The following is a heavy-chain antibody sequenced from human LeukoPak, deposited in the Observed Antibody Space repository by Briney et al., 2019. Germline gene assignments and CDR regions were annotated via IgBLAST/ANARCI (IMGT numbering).Heavy chain of an antibody. V-gene: IGHV4-34*01. Sequence: SETLSLTCAVYGGSFSGYYWSWIRQPPGKGLEWIGEINHSGSTNYNPFLKSRVTISVDTSKNQFSLKLSSVTAADTAVYYCARVKYCSSTSCRYGLYYFDYWGQGTLVTVSS. D-gene: IGHD2-2*01. CDR3: ARVKYCSSTSCRYGLYYFDY. CDR1: GGSFSGYY. CDR2: INHSGST. J-gene: IGHJ4*02.